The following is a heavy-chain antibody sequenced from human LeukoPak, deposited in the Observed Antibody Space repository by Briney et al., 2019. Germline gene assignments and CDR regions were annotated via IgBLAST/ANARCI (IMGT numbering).Heavy chain of an antibody. CDR3: AAKTGNYRSFYY. Sequence: SGTLSLTCAVSGGSISSPNWWTWVRQPPGKGLEWIGETYHSGSTNYNPSLKSRVTISVDKSKNQFSLNLSSVTAADTAVNYCAAKTGNYRSFYYGGQGTLVTVSS. CDR1: GGSISSPNW. J-gene: IGHJ4*02. CDR2: TYHSGST. V-gene: IGHV4-4*02. D-gene: IGHD1-7*01.